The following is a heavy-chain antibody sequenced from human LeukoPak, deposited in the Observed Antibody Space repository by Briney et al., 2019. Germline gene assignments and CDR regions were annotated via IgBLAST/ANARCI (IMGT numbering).Heavy chain of an antibody. CDR2: IWYDGSNK. V-gene: IGHV3-33*01. J-gene: IGHJ4*02. CDR1: GFTFRSYG. CDR3: ARELPPLEKYYFDY. Sequence: PGGSLRLSCAASGFTFRSYGMHWVRQAPGKGLQWVAVIWYDGSNKYYADSVKGRFTISRDNSKNTLSLQMNSLRAGDTAVYYCARELPPLEKYYFDYWGQGTLVTVSS. D-gene: IGHD3-3*01.